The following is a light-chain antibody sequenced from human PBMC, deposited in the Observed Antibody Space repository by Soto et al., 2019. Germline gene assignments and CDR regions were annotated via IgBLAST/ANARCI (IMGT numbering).Light chain of an antibody. J-gene: IGKJ4*01. CDR2: AAS. V-gene: IGKV1-12*01. CDR1: QDISSW. Sequence: DIQMTQSPSSVSASVGDSVIITCRASQDISSWVAWYQQKPGKAPKLLISAASSLQSGVPSRFSGSGSGTDFTLTISSLQPEDFATYYCQQANSFPLTFGGGTKVDIK. CDR3: QQANSFPLT.